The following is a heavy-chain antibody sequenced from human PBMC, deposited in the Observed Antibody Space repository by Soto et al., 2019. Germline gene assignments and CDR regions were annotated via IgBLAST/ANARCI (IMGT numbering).Heavy chain of an antibody. J-gene: IGHJ4*02. CDR1: GGTFSSYA. CDR2: IIPIFGTA. CDR3: ARDSYHYYSSGYFDY. V-gene: IGHV1-69*12. D-gene: IGHD3-22*01. Sequence: QVQLVQSGAEVKKPGSSVKVSCKASGGTFSSYAISWVRQAPGQGLEWMGGIIPIFGTANYAQKFQGSVTIIADESTSTAYRELSSLRSEDTAVYYCARDSYHYYSSGYFDYWVQGPLVTVSS.